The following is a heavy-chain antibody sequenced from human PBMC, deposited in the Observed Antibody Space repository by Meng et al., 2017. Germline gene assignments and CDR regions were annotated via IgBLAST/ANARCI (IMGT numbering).Heavy chain of an antibody. Sequence: GESLKISCAASGFTFSDYYMSWIRQAPGKGLEWVSYISSSGSTIYYADSVKGRFTISRDNAKNSLYLQMNSLRAEDTAVYYCAPGGYYDSSGYPDYYYYRMDVWGQGTTVTVSS. V-gene: IGHV3-11*01. J-gene: IGHJ6*02. CDR2: ISSSGSTI. CDR3: APGGYYDSSGYPDYYYYRMDV. D-gene: IGHD3-22*01. CDR1: GFTFSDYY.